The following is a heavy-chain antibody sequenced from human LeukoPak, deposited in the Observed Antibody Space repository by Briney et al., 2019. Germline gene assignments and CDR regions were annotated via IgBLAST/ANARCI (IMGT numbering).Heavy chain of an antibody. J-gene: IGHJ4*02. V-gene: IGHV3-48*03. CDR2: ISSSGSSI. CDR3: ARDHDFDY. CDR1: GLTFSSYE. Sequence: GGSLRLSCAASGLTFSSYEVNWVRQAPGKGLEWVSYISSSGSSIYYADSVKGRFTISRDNAKNTLYLQMNSLRAEDTAVYYCARDHDFDYWGQGTLVTVSS.